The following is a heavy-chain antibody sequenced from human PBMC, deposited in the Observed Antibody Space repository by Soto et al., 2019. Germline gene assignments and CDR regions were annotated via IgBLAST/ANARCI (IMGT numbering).Heavy chain of an antibody. D-gene: IGHD6-19*01. CDR3: ARSDWLGGWYFDL. J-gene: IGHJ2*01. V-gene: IGHV4-4*07. Sequence: PSETLSLTCTFSGGSISTYHWSWIRQSAGKGLEWIGRIYTSETTNYNPSLESRVTMSVDSSKNQFSLKLASVTATDTAVYFCARSDWLGGWYFDLWGRGTLVTVSS. CDR2: IYTSETT. CDR1: GGSISTYH.